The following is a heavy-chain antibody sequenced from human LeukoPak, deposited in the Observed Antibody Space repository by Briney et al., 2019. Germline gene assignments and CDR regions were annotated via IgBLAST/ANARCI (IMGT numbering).Heavy chain of an antibody. CDR1: GYSFSNYG. J-gene: IGHJ6*03. D-gene: IGHD3-3*01. V-gene: IGHV1-18*01. Sequence: GASVKVSCKPSGYSFSNYGISWVRQAPGRGLEWMGWISTYNGNTNYAQKFQGRVTMTTDTSTSTAYMELRSLRSDDTAVYYCARVFTIFGVVITYYMDVWGKGTTATVSS. CDR2: ISTYNGNT. CDR3: ARVFTIFGVVITYYMDV.